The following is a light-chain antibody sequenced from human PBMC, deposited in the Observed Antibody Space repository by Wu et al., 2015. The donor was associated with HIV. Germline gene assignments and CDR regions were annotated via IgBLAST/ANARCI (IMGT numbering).Light chain of an antibody. CDR2: GAT. CDR1: QSVSTN. CDR3: QHYNERPWT. J-gene: IGKJ1*01. Sequence: EIVMTQSPATLSVSPGETVTLFCRASQSVSTNVVWYQQTPGQAPRLLINGATTRATGIPARFSGSGSGTKFTLTISSVQSEDFAVYLCQHYNERPWTFGQGTRVEIK. V-gene: IGKV3-15*01.